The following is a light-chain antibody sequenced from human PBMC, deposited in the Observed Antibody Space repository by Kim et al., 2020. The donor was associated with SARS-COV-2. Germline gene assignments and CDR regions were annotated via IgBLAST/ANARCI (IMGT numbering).Light chain of an antibody. CDR2: AAS. V-gene: IGKV1-39*01. J-gene: IGKJ5*01. CDR1: QSVSTH. CDR3: QQTYTTLQIT. Sequence: GDSVTSTCRASQSVSTHVQWYQQKQGKHPPILIYAASTLQDGVTSRCIGDGSGTYFTLTISGLQPEDFATDYCQQTYTTLQITFGQGTRLGIK.